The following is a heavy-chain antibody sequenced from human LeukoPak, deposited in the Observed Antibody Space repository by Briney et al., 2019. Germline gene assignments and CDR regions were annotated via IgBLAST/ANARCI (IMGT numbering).Heavy chain of an antibody. Sequence: PETLCLTCTVSGASISSSSYYWGWIRQPPGKGLEWIGSFYYSGSTFYNPSLKSRVSISVDTSNNQFSLKLSSVTAADTAVYYCARLPLGQLVQFWFDPWGQGTLVPLIS. CDR3: ARLPLGQLVQFWFDP. CDR1: GASISSSSYY. V-gene: IGHV4-39*01. J-gene: IGHJ5*02. D-gene: IGHD6-13*01. CDR2: FYYSGST.